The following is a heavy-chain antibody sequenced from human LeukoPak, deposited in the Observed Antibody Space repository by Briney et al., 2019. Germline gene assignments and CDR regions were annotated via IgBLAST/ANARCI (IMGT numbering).Heavy chain of an antibody. D-gene: IGHD3-22*01. V-gene: IGHV3-74*01. CDR2: INADGSST. J-gene: IGHJ4*02. CDR3: ARGYDSSDHKGVLDY. Sequence: GGSLRLSCEASGFTFSTYWMHWVRQTPGKGLVWVSRINADGSSTSYADSVKGRFTISRDNAKNTLYLQMNSLRAEDTAVYYCARGYDSSDHKGVLDYWGQGTLVTVSS. CDR1: GFTFSTYW.